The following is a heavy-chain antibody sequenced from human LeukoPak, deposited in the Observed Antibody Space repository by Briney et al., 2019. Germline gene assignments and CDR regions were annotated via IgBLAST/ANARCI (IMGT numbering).Heavy chain of an antibody. D-gene: IGHD3-3*01. J-gene: IGHJ4*02. CDR3: ATYTLSQFWSGYYHFDY. CDR2: IVPMFGTS. Sequence: SVKVSCKASGGNFISFAVSWVRQAPGQGLEWMGGIVPMFGTSNYAQKFQGRVTITTDESTTTAYMELSSLSSEDTAVYYCATYTLSQFWSGYYHFDYWGQGTLVSVSS. V-gene: IGHV1-69*05. CDR1: GGNFISFA.